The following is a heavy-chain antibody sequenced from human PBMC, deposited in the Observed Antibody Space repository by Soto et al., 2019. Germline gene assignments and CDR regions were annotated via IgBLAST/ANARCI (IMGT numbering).Heavy chain of an antibody. D-gene: IGHD6-19*01. CDR1: GYTFTGYY. CDR3: AREGIAVAGIQNWFDP. J-gene: IGHJ5*02. Sequence: ASVKVSCKASGYTFTGYYMHWVRQAPGQGLEWMGWINPNSGGTNYAQKFQGWVTITRDTSISTAYMELSRLRSDDTAVYYCAREGIAVAGIQNWFDPWGQGTLVTVSS. V-gene: IGHV1-2*04. CDR2: INPNSGGT.